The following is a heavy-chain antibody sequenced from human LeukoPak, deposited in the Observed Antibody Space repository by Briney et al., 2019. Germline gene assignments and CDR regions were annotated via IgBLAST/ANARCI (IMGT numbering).Heavy chain of an antibody. D-gene: IGHD2-2*01. CDR3: ANQDIVVVPAAMGDAFDI. CDR2: ISGSGGST. J-gene: IGHJ3*02. CDR1: GFTFSSYA. V-gene: IGHV3-23*01. Sequence: GGSLRLSCEASGFTFSSYAMSWVRQAPGKGLEWVSAISGSGGSTYYADSVKGRFTISRDNSKNTLYLQMNSLRAEDTAVYYCANQDIVVVPAAMGDAFDIWGQGTMVTVSS.